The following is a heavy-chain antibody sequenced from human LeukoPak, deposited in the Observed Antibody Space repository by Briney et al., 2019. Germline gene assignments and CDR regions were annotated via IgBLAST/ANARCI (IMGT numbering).Heavy chain of an antibody. CDR3: ARVFAYDFWSGYYIDY. CDR2: IKQDESET. CDR1: GFSFSSYR. D-gene: IGHD3-3*01. V-gene: IGHV3-7*01. Sequence: GGSLRLSCEASGFSFSSYRMSWVRQSPGKGLEWVATIKQDESETYYVDSVKGRFTISRDNAKNSLFLQMNSVGAEDTAVYYCARVFAYDFWSGYYIDYWGRGTLVSVSS. J-gene: IGHJ4*02.